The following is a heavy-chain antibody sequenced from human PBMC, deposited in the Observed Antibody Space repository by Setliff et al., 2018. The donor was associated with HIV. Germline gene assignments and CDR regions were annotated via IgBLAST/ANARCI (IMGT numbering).Heavy chain of an antibody. V-gene: IGHV3-21*01. CDR1: GFTFSTYS. Sequence: PGGSLRLSCEASGFTFSTYSMSWVRQAPGKGLEWVSSISRSSSDIYYADSVKGRFTVSRDNAKNSLYLQMNSLRAEDTAVYYCARGRTQWPNYNYFDPWGLGTLVTVSS. CDR2: ISRSSSDI. D-gene: IGHD6-19*01. J-gene: IGHJ5*02. CDR3: ARGRTQWPNYNYFDP.